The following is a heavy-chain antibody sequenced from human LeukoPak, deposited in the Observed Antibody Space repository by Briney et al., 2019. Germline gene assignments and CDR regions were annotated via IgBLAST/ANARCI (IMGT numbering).Heavy chain of an antibody. D-gene: IGHD3-22*01. CDR3: ARSPYYDSSGYLPYYYMDV. V-gene: IGHV3-21*01. Sequence: PGGSLRLSCAASGFTFSSYGMHWVRQAPGKGLEWVSSISSSSSYIYYADSVKGRFTISRDNAKNSLYLQMNSLRAEDTAVYYCARSPYYDSSGYLPYYYMDVWGKGTTVTVSS. J-gene: IGHJ6*03. CDR1: GFTFSSYG. CDR2: ISSSSSYI.